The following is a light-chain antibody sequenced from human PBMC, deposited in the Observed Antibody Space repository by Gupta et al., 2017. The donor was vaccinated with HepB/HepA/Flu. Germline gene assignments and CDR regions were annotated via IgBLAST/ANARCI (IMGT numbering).Light chain of an antibody. CDR3: VLYLGSGIWV. Sequence: QTVVTQEPSFSVSPGGTVTLTCALNSGSVSTTFYPSWYQQTPGQAPRTLIYNTKTRSSGVPDRFSGSILGNTAALTITGAQADDESDYYCVLYLGSGIWVFGGGTKLTVL. CDR1: SGSVSTTFY. V-gene: IGLV8-61*01. CDR2: NTK. J-gene: IGLJ3*02.